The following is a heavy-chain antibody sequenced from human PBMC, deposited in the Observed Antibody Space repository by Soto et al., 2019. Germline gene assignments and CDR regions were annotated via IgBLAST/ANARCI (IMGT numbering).Heavy chain of an antibody. J-gene: IGHJ4*02. CDR1: GGSISSGGYS. CDR2: IYHSGST. CDR3: ARGSDDYGDYDGMSFDY. D-gene: IGHD4-17*01. V-gene: IGHV4-30-2*01. Sequence: QLQLQESGSGLMKPSQTLSLTCAVSGGSISSGGYSWSWIRQPPGKGLEWIGYIYHSGSTYYNPSLKSRVTISVDRSKNQFSLKLSSVTAADTAVYYCARGSDDYGDYDGMSFDYWGQGTLVTVSS.